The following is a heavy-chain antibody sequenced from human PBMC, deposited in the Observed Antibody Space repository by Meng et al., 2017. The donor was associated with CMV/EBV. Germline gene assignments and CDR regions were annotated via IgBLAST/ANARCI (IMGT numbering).Heavy chain of an antibody. D-gene: IGHD4-17*01. Sequence: GSLRLSCAASGFTFSTYAMHWVRQAPGKGLEWVSSISSSSSYIYYADSVKGRFTISRDNAKNSLYLQMNSLRAEDTAVYYCARDPYGTTVTTGDFQHWGQGTLVTVSS. J-gene: IGHJ1*01. CDR2: ISSSSSYI. CDR1: GFTFSTYA. V-gene: IGHV3-21*01. CDR3: ARDPYGTTVTTGDFQH.